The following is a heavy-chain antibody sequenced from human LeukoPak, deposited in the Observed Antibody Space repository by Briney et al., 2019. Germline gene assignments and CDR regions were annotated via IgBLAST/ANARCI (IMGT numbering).Heavy chain of an antibody. D-gene: IGHD3-3*01. V-gene: IGHV3-23*01. J-gene: IGHJ3*02. CDR1: GFTFSSYA. CDR3: AKDWSDAFDI. Sequence: GGSLRLSCAASGFTFSSYAMNWVRQAPGEGLEWVSAISGSGDSTYYADSVKGRFTISRDNSKNTLYMQMNSLRAEDTAVYYCAKDWSDAFDIWGQGTMVTVSS. CDR2: ISGSGDST.